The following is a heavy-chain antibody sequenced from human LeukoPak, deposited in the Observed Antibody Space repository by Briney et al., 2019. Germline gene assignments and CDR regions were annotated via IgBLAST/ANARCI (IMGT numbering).Heavy chain of an antibody. Sequence: GGSLRLSCAASGFTFSSYWMSWVRQAPGKGLEWVANIKQDGSEKYYVDSVKGRFTIARDNAKNSLYLQMNSLRAEDTAVYYCARVEGGWYGYSLVDYWGQGTLVTVSS. D-gene: IGHD6-19*01. CDR1: GFTFSSYW. CDR2: IKQDGSEK. V-gene: IGHV3-7*01. CDR3: ARVEGGWYGYSLVDY. J-gene: IGHJ4*02.